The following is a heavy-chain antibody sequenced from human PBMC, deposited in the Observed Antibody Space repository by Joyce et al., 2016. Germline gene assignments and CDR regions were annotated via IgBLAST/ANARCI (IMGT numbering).Heavy chain of an antibody. J-gene: IGHJ4*02. CDR1: GFTFSNYG. Sequence: QGQLVESGGGVVQSGRSLRLSCAASGFTFSNYGMHWVRQAPGKGLEWVAVISYDGSNKHYGDSVKGRFTISRDNSKNTLYLQMNSLRAEDTAVYYCAGGILTGYFDYWGQGTLVTVSS. CDR2: ISYDGSNK. CDR3: AGGILTGYFDY. V-gene: IGHV3-30*03. D-gene: IGHD3-9*01.